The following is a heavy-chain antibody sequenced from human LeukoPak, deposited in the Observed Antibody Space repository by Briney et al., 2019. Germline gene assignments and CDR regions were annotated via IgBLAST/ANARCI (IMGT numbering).Heavy chain of an antibody. CDR3: ARIPTNAVPSAHNGFDI. J-gene: IGHJ3*02. CDR2: IHSSGST. V-gene: IGHV4-39*01. Sequence: SETLSLTCTVSGGSISSSAYHWGWIRQPPGKGLEWVGSIHSSGSTYYNLSLKSRVTISVDTSKNQFSLRLNSVTAADTSIYYCARIPTNAVPSAHNGFDIWGQGTMLTVSS. D-gene: IGHD6-19*01. CDR1: GGSISSSAYH.